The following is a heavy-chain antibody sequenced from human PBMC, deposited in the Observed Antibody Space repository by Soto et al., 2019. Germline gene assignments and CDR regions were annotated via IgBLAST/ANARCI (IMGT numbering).Heavy chain of an antibody. D-gene: IGHD5-12*01. Sequence: SETLSLTCTVSGGSISSYYWSWIRQPPGKGLEWIGYIYYSGSTNYNPSLKSRVTISVDTSKNQFSLRAEDTAVYYCAKDAAAGYSGYDLNWFDPWGQGTLVTVSS. CDR2: IYYSGST. J-gene: IGHJ5*02. V-gene: IGHV4-59*12. CDR1: GGSISSYY. CDR3: AKDAAAGYSGYDLNWFDP.